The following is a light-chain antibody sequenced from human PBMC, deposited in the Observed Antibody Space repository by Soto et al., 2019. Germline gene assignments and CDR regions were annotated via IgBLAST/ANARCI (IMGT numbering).Light chain of an antibody. CDR3: QQSYGTPLT. V-gene: IGKV1-39*01. CDR1: QSLIRY. CDR2: AAS. J-gene: IGKJ4*01. Sequence: DIQMTQSPPSLSASVGDRVTITCRASQSLIRYLNWYQQKPGKAPQLLILAASTLLSGVPSRFSGSGSGMDFTLTINGLQPDDFATYYCQQSYGTPLTFGGGTKIEIK.